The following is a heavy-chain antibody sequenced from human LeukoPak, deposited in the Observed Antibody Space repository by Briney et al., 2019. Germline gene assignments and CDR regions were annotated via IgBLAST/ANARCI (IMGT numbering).Heavy chain of an antibody. V-gene: IGHV1-24*01. CDR3: ATDTTFDYGASLALDY. Sequence: ASVKVSCKVSGYTLTELSMHWVRQAPGKGLEWMGGLDPEDGETIYAQKFQGRVTMTEDTSTDTAYMELSSLRSEDTAVYYCATDTTFDYGASLALDYWGQGTLVTVSS. CDR2: LDPEDGET. D-gene: IGHD4-17*01. CDR1: GYTLTELS. J-gene: IGHJ4*02.